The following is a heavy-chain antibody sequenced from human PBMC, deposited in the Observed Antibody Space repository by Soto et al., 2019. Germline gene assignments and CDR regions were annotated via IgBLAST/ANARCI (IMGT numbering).Heavy chain of an antibody. Sequence: QVQLVQSGAAVSKPGSSVKVSCKASGGTFGIYAIGWVRQAPGQGLEWMGGIIPAFGTTKNAQKFQDRVDMTADESTTTVYLELRGLRFDDTAVYYCARVPRQMLYGPTRNVMDVWGQGTTLIVSS. CDR3: ARVPRQMLYGPTRNVMDV. V-gene: IGHV1-69*01. J-gene: IGHJ6*02. CDR1: GGTFGIYA. CDR2: IIPAFGTT. D-gene: IGHD2-2*02.